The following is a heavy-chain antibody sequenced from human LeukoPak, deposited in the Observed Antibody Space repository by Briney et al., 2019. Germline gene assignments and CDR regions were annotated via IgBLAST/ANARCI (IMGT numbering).Heavy chain of an antibody. D-gene: IGHD3-10*01. CDR1: GDSISSSSYC. CDR3: ARGDPDRITMVRGVKNYFDY. CDR2: INHSGST. V-gene: IGHV4-39*07. Sequence: SETLSLTCTVSGDSISSSSYCWDWIRQPPGKGLEWIGEINHSGSTNYNPSLKSRVTISVDTSKNQFSLKLSSVTAADTAVYYCARGDPDRITMVRGVKNYFDYWGQGTLVTVSS. J-gene: IGHJ4*02.